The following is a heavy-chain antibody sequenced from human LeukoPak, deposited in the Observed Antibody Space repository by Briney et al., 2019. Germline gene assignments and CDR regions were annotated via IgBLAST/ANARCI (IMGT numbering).Heavy chain of an antibody. CDR2: FYTGGST. D-gene: IGHD5-18*01. J-gene: IGHJ4*02. CDR3: ARDGIGYSYDW. CDR1: GGSFSSYY. V-gene: IGHV4-4*07. Sequence: SETLSLTCTVSGGSFSSYYWSWIRQPAGKGLEWIGRFYTGGSTNYNPSLKSRVTMSVDTSKNQFSLKLSSVTAADTAVYYCARDGIGYSYDWWGQGTLVTVSS.